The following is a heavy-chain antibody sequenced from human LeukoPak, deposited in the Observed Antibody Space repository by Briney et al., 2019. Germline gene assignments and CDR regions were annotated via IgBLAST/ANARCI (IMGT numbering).Heavy chain of an antibody. CDR1: GYTFTSYG. CDR2: ISAYNGNT. D-gene: IGHD3-22*01. V-gene: IGHV1-18*01. CDR3: ARDRGYYYDSSGYHPFDP. Sequence: GASVKASCKASGYTFTSYGISWVRQAPGQGLEWMGWISAYNGNTNYAQKLQGRVTMTTDTSTSTAYMELRSLRSDDTAVYYCARDRGYYYDSSGYHPFDPWGQGTLVTVSS. J-gene: IGHJ5*02.